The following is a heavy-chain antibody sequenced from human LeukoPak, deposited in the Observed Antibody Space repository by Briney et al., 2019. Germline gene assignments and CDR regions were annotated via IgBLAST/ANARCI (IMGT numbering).Heavy chain of an antibody. D-gene: IGHD3/OR15-3a*01. Sequence: SETLSLTCTVSGGSISSSSYYWSWIRQPPGKGLEWIGYIYYSGSTNYNPSLKSRVTVSVDTSKNQFSLKLSSVTAADTAVYYCARVRYGWTSGYYYYYMDVWGKGTTVTISS. V-gene: IGHV4-61*01. CDR1: GGSISSSSYY. CDR3: ARVRYGWTSGYYYYYMDV. J-gene: IGHJ6*03. CDR2: IYYSGST.